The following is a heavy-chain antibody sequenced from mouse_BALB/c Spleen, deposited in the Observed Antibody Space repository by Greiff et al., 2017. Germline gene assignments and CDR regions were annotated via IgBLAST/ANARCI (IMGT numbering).Heavy chain of an antibody. CDR2: IDPENGNT. J-gene: IGHJ4*01. V-gene: IGHV14-1*02. D-gene: IGHD2-12*01. CDR1: GFNIKDYN. CDR3: ARYYYSHYYAMDY. Sequence: VQLKQSGAELVRPGALVKLSCKASGFNIKDYNMHWVKQRPEQGLEWIGWIDPENGNTIYDPKFQGKASITADTSSNTAYLQLSSLTSEDTAVYYCARYYYSHYYAMDYWGQGTSVTVSS.